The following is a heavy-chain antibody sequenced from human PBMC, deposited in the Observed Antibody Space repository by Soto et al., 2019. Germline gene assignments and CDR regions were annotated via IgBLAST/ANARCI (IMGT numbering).Heavy chain of an antibody. Sequence: VASVKVSCKASGGTFSSYAISWVRQAPGQGLEWMGGIIPIFGTANYAQKFQGRVTITADESTSTAYMELSSLRSEDTAVYYCARDLTIFGVVTLGDYGMDVWGQGTTVTVSS. V-gene: IGHV1-69*13. CDR1: GGTFSSYA. CDR3: ARDLTIFGVVTLGDYGMDV. CDR2: IIPIFGTA. D-gene: IGHD3-3*01. J-gene: IGHJ6*02.